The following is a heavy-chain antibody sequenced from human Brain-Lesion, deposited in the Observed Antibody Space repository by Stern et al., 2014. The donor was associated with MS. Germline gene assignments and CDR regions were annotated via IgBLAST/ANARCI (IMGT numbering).Heavy chain of an antibody. D-gene: IGHD3-10*01. CDR1: GFTFNNDW. CDR3: GADVSYQGSGEIDF. Sequence: EVQLLEPGGGLDKPGGSLRLSCAVSGFTFNNDWMSWVRQAPGKGREWISGIKFISAATEYAATEKGRFIISRDDSHTTLFLQMNGLITEDTAVYFCGADVSYQGSGEIDFWGQGTLVTVSS. CDR2: IKFISAAT. J-gene: IGHJ4*02. V-gene: IGHV3-15*01.